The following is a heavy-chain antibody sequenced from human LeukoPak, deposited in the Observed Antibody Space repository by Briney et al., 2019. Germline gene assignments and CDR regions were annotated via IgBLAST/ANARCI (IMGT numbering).Heavy chain of an antibody. CDR1: GGSISDSNYY. J-gene: IGHJ4*02. Sequence: PSETLSLTCTVSGGSISDSNYYWGWIRQPPGRGLEWIANIYYSGSTYYSPSLKSRVTVSVDTSKNQFSPKLSSVTAADTAVYYCARAVPRRLDYWGQGTLVTVSS. V-gene: IGHV4-39*01. CDR2: IYYSGST. CDR3: ARAVPRRLDY. D-gene: IGHD3-10*02.